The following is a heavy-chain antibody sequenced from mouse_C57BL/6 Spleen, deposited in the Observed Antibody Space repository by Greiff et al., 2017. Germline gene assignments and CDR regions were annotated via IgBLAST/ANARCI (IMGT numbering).Heavy chain of an antibody. CDR2: ISDGGSYT. D-gene: IGHD1-1*01. Sequence: EVQLVESGGGLVKPGGSLKLSCAASGFTFSSYAMSWVRQTPEKRLEWVATISDGGSYTYYPDNVKGRFTISRDNAKNNLYLQMSHLKSEDTAMYYCAREGVANYCAMDYWGQGTSVTVSS. V-gene: IGHV5-4*01. CDR1: GFTFSSYA. J-gene: IGHJ4*01. CDR3: AREGVANYCAMDY.